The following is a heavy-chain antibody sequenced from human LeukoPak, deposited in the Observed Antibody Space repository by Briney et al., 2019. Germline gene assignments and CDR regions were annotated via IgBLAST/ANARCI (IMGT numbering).Heavy chain of an antibody. CDR1: GFTFSGYG. Sequence: GGSLRLSCAASGFTFSGYGMHWVRQAPGKGLEWVAVISYDGHNEYYGDSVKGRFTISRDNSKNTVSLQMNSLRAEDTGIYYCARGTSAGGPISPFDFWGQGTVVTVSS. CDR3: ARGTSAGGPISPFDF. J-gene: IGHJ4*02. D-gene: IGHD6-13*01. V-gene: IGHV3-30*03. CDR2: ISYDGHNE.